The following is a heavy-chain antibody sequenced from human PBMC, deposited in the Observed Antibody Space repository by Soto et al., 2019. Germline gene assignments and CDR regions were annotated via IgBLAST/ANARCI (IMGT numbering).Heavy chain of an antibody. Sequence: PSETLSLTCTVSGGSISSGDYYWSWIRQPPGKGLKWIGYIYYSGSTYYNPSLKSRVTISVDTSKNQFSLKLSSVTAADTAVYYCARDRLESYDFWSGYLNWGQGTLVTVSS. CDR1: GGSISSGDYY. J-gene: IGHJ4*02. D-gene: IGHD3-3*01. V-gene: IGHV4-30-4*01. CDR2: IYYSGST. CDR3: ARDRLESYDFWSGYLN.